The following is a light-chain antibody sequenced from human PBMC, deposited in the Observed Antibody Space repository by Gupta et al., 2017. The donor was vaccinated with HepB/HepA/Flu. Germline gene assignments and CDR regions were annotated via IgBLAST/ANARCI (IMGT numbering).Light chain of an antibody. V-gene: IGLV2-14*01. CDR3: SAHASVDF. J-gene: IGLJ1*01. CDR1: SNDIGRHSY. CDR2: EVT. Sequence: HSALTQPASVSGSPGQSITISCTGSSNDIGRHSYVSWYQQYPGGAPKFILSEVTNRPSGVTDRFSGSKSGNTASLTISALQPEDEADYYCSAHASVDFFGTGTHVTVL.